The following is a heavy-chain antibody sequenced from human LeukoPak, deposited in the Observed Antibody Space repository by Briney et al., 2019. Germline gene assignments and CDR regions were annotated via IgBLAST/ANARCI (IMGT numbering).Heavy chain of an antibody. CDR3: ARDNSVGDNAWWFDP. D-gene: IGHD1-26*01. J-gene: IGHJ5*02. CDR1: GFTFTSYY. CDR2: INPSGSYT. Sequence: GASVKVSCKASGFTFTSYYMHWVRQAPGQGLEWMGIINPSGSYTSYAQKFQGRVTMTRDMSTSTDYMELSSLRSEDTAIYYCARDNSVGDNAWWFDPWGQGTLVTVSS. V-gene: IGHV1-46*01.